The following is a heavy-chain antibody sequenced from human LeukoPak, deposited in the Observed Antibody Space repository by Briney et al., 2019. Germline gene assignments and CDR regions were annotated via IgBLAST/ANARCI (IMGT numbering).Heavy chain of an antibody. CDR2: IFYSGST. Sequence: SETLSLTCTVSGDSISNYYWSWIRQPPGKGLDWIGYIFYSGSTNYNPSLESRVTMSVDTSKSQFSLKLSSVTAADTAIYYCARYSSGWSYFDYWGQGTLVTVSS. D-gene: IGHD6-19*01. V-gene: IGHV4-59*01. CDR1: GDSISNYY. J-gene: IGHJ4*02. CDR3: ARYSSGWSYFDY.